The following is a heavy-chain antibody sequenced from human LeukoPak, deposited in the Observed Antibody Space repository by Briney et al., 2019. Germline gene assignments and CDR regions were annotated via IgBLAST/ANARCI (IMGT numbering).Heavy chain of an antibody. J-gene: IGHJ4*02. CDR2: ISSSGDST. CDR1: GFTFSSYW. D-gene: IGHD3-9*01. V-gene: IGHV3-23*01. CDR3: AKSHVSTATGTGRYFDY. Sequence: PGGSLRLSCAASGFTFSSYWMSWVRQAPGKGLEWVSTISSSGDSTYYADSVKGRFAISRDNSKNMVYLQMDSLRAEDTAVYYCAKSHVSTATGTGRYFDYWGQGTLVTVSS.